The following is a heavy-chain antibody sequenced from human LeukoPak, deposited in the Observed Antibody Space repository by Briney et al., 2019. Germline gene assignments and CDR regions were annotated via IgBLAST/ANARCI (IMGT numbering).Heavy chain of an antibody. V-gene: IGHV4-59*08. CDR1: GYPMSRKY. J-gene: IGHJ4*02. Sequence: SQTLSLTCTVAGYPMSRKYWRWIHQPTSPGLHWTGYIYFRSTNCNPSLRSGVTISIDTSKNQLSLKLSSVTAADTAVYYCARHYDNDGYYYVLFDYWGQGTLVTVSS. CDR3: ARHYDNDGYYYVLFDY. D-gene: IGHD3-22*01. CDR2: IYFRST.